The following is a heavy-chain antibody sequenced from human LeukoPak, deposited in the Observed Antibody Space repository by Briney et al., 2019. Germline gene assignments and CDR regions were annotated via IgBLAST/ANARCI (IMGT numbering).Heavy chain of an antibody. V-gene: IGHV4-31*03. Sequence: SETLSLTCTVSGGSLTSGGYYWSWIRQHPGKGLEWIGYISYRGNTLYQPSLRGRVSMSADTSQNQFSLNLRSVTAADTAVYFCARGLGYSGFENHYFDNWGQGTLVTVFS. CDR1: GGSLTSGGYY. CDR3: ARGLGYSGFENHYFDN. CDR2: ISYRGNT. J-gene: IGHJ4*02. D-gene: IGHD2-21*01.